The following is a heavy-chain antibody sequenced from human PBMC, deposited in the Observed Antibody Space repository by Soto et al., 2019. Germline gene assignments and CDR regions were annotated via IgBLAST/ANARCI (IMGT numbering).Heavy chain of an antibody. D-gene: IGHD3-3*01. J-gene: IGHJ4*02. CDR2: IGRGGSTI. V-gene: IGHV3-11*01. CDR3: ARRRDFLDS. Sequence: QVQLVESGGGLVKPGGSLRLSCAASGFTFSYYYMTWIRQAPGKGLEWVSYIGRGGSTIYYAESVKGRFTVSSDNAKNSLYLQMNSLRAEDTAVYYCARRRDFLDSWGQGTLVTVSS. CDR1: GFTFSYYY.